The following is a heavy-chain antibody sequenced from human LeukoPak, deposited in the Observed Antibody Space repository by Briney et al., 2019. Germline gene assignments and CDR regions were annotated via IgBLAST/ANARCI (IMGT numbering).Heavy chain of an antibody. CDR1: GFTSGSYT. Sequence: PGGSLRLSCAASGFTSGSYTMHWVRQGPGKGLEYVSGISSSGGSTYYANSVKGRFTISRDNSKNTLYLQMGSLRAEDMAVYYCAGGDYSNVYRRYYYMDVWGKGTTVTVSS. V-gene: IGHV3-64*01. CDR3: AGGDYSNVYRRYYYMDV. J-gene: IGHJ6*03. D-gene: IGHD4-11*01. CDR2: ISSSGGST.